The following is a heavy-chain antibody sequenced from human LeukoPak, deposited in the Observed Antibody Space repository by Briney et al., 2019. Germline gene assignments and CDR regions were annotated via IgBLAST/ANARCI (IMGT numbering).Heavy chain of an antibody. Sequence: GGSLRLSCVASGFTFSDCSMHWVRLAPGKGLEWVAFIRYDGIGKSYADSVKGRFTVSRDNSKNTLFLQMNSLRTEDTAVYYCAKEPGSTGAYDTWGQGTLATVSS. V-gene: IGHV3-30*02. D-gene: IGHD5-12*01. J-gene: IGHJ4*02. CDR2: IRYDGIGK. CDR1: GFTFSDCS. CDR3: AKEPGSTGAYDT.